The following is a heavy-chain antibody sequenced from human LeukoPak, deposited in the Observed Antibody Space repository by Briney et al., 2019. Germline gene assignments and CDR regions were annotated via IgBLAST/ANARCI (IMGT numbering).Heavy chain of an antibody. CDR3: AKAPYYDFWSGYSDY. CDR1: GFTFSSYA. D-gene: IGHD3-3*01. Sequence: GGSLRLSCAASGFTFSSYAMSWVRQAPGRGLEWVSAISGSGGSTYYADSVKGRFTISRDNSKNTLYLQMNSLRAEDTAVYYCAKAPYYDFWSGYSDYWGQGTLVTVSS. V-gene: IGHV3-23*01. CDR2: ISGSGGST. J-gene: IGHJ4*02.